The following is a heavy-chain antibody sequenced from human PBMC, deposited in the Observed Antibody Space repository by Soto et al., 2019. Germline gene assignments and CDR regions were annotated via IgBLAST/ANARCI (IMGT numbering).Heavy chain of an antibody. Sequence: EVQLVESGGGLVQPGGSLRLSCAASGFTFSSFWMHWVRQVPGKGLVWVSRINTDGSSTSYADSVKGRFTISRDNAKNSVYLQMNSLRAGDTAMYYCTRVGREWVLDTWGQGTLVTVSS. V-gene: IGHV3-74*02. D-gene: IGHD1-26*01. CDR3: TRVGREWVLDT. CDR2: INTDGSST. J-gene: IGHJ4*02. CDR1: GFTFSSFW.